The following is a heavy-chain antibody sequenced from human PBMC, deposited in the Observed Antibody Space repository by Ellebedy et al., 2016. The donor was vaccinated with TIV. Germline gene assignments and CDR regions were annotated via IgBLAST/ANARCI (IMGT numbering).Heavy chain of an antibody. V-gene: IGHV4-39*01. D-gene: IGHD1-26*01. CDR1: GVSITSGSYL. CDR2: LYHSGVT. Sequence: MPGGSLRLSCTVSGVSITSGSYLWGWIRQPPGKGREWIGSLYHSGVTHYNPSLKSRITISVDTSKNQVSLKVSSVTAADTAVYYCARRRGGASYYYYHGLDVWGQGTTVTVSS. J-gene: IGHJ6*02. CDR3: ARRRGGASYYYYHGLDV.